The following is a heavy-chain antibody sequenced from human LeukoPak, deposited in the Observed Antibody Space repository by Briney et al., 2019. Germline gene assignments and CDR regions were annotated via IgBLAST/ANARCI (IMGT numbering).Heavy chain of an antibody. CDR2: IRSKAYGGTT. V-gene: IGHV3-49*03. CDR1: GSTFGDYA. CDR3: TRDVSGTNSLFFDY. D-gene: IGHD1-1*01. Sequence: SGGSLRLSCTASGSTFGDYAMSWFRQAPGKGLEWVGFIRSKAYGGTTEYAASVKGRFTISRDDSKSIAYLQMNSLKTEDTAVYYCTRDVSGTNSLFFDYWGQGTLVTVSS. J-gene: IGHJ4*02.